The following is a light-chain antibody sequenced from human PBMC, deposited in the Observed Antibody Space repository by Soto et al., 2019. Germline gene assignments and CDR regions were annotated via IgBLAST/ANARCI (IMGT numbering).Light chain of an antibody. Sequence: DIQMTQSPSTLSASVGDSVTITCRASQNIGSWLAWYQQTPGRAPRFLIYKASSLQIGVPSRFSGSGSGTEFTLTISSLQPDDFATYYCQQYMSYSFGQGTKVDIK. CDR2: KAS. J-gene: IGKJ1*01. CDR3: QQYMSYS. V-gene: IGKV1-5*03. CDR1: QNIGSW.